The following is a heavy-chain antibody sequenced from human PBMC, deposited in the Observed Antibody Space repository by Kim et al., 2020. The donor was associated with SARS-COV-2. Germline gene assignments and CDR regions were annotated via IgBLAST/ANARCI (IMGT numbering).Heavy chain of an antibody. V-gene: IGHV3-73*01. CDR1: GFTFSGSA. CDR2: IRSKANSYAT. CDR3: TPTGDIVATTNDRTQLRNMYFDL. D-gene: IGHD5-12*01. Sequence: GGSLRLSCAASGFTFSGSAMHWVRQASGKGLEWVVRIRSKANSYATAYAASVKGRFTISRDDSKNTAYLQMNSLKTEDTAVYYCTPTGDIVATTNDRTQLRNMYFDLWGRGTLVTVSS. J-gene: IGHJ2*01.